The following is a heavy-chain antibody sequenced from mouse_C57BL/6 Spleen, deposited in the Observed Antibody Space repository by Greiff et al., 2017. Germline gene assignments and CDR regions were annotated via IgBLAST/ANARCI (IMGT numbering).Heavy chain of an antibody. D-gene: IGHD2-10*02. CDR1: GFTFSDYY. Sequence: DVKLVESGGGLVQPGGSLKLSCAASGFTFSDYYMYWVRQTPEKRLEWVAYISNGGGSTYYPDTVKGRFTISRDNAKNTLYLQMSRLKSEDTAMYYCARRGVWSYFDYWGQGTTLTVSS. V-gene: IGHV5-12*01. CDR3: ARRGVWSYFDY. CDR2: ISNGGGST. J-gene: IGHJ2*01.